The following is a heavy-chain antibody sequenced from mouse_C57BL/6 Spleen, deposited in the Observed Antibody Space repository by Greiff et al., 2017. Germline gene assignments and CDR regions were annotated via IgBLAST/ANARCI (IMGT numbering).Heavy chain of an antibody. CDR2: IPPNSGST. J-gene: IGHJ2*01. V-gene: IGHV1-64*01. Sequence: QVQLKQSGAELVKPGASVKLSCKASGYTFTSSWMHWVKQRPGQGLEWIGMIPPNSGSTNYNEKCKSKDTLTVDKSSSTAYMQRSSLTSEDSAVYYCAREDYYGSFDYWGQGTTLTVSS. D-gene: IGHD1-1*01. CDR1: GYTFTSSW. CDR3: AREDYYGSFDY.